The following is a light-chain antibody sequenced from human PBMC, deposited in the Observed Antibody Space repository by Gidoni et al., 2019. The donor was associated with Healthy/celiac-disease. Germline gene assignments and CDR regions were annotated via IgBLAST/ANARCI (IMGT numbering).Light chain of an antibody. V-gene: IGLV2-14*01. J-gene: IGLJ1*01. CDR2: GVS. CDR3: SSYTSSSTSLYV. CDR1: SSDVGVYNY. Sequence: QSALTPPASVSGSPGQSITISCTGTSSDVGVYNYVSWYQQHPGKAPKLMIYGVSTRPSGVSNRFSGSKSGNTASLTISGLQAEDEADYYCSSYTSSSTSLYVFGTGTKVTVL.